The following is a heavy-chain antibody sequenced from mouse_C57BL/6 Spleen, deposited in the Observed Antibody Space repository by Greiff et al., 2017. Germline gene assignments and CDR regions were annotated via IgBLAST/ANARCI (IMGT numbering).Heavy chain of an antibody. CDR1: GYTFTSYW. V-gene: IGHV1-55*01. D-gene: IGHD2-3*01. CDR2: IYPGSGST. CDR3: ASGGYDGYYEWYFDV. Sequence: QVQLQQPGAELVKPGASVTMSCKASGYTFTSYWITWVKQRPGQGLEWIGDIYPGSGSTNYNEKFKSKATLTVDTSSSTAYMQLSSLTSEDSAVYYCASGGYDGYYEWYFDVWGTGTTVTVSS. J-gene: IGHJ1*03.